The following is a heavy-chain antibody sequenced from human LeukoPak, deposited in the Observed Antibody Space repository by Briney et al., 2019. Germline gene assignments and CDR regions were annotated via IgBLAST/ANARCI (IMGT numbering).Heavy chain of an antibody. Sequence: SVKVSCKASGGTFSSYAISWVRQAPGQGLEWMGRIIPILGIANYAQKFQGRVTITADKSMSTAYMELSSLRSEDTAVYYCARDRGGYGDYLWGQGTLVTVSS. D-gene: IGHD4-17*01. CDR3: ARDRGGYGDYL. V-gene: IGHV1-69*04. CDR1: GGTFSSYA. J-gene: IGHJ5*02. CDR2: IIPILGIA.